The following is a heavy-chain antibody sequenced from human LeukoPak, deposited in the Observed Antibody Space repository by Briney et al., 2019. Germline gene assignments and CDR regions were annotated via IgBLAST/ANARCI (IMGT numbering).Heavy chain of an antibody. Sequence: PGRSLRLSCTASGFTFGDYAMTWVRQAPGKGLEWVGFIRSKAYGGTTEFAASVKGRSTISRDDSKSIAYLQMNSLKTEDTAVYYCTTYDPSNYYGMDVWGQGTTVTVS. D-gene: IGHD5-12*01. CDR2: IRSKAYGGTT. V-gene: IGHV3-49*04. J-gene: IGHJ6*02. CDR3: TTYDPSNYYGMDV. CDR1: GFTFGDYA.